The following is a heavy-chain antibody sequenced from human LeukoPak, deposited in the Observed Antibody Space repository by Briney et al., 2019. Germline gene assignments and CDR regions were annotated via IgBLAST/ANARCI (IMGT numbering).Heavy chain of an antibody. CDR2: ISWNSGSI. CDR1: GFTFDDYA. D-gene: IGHD3-22*01. V-gene: IGHV3-9*03. CDR3: ARVPGEGKWLFDY. J-gene: IGHJ4*02. Sequence: PGRSLRLSCAASGFTFDDYAMHWVRQAPGKGLEWVSGISWNSGSIGYADSVKGRFTISRDNAKNSLYLQMNSLRAEDMALYYCARVPGEGKWLFDYWGQGTLVTVSS.